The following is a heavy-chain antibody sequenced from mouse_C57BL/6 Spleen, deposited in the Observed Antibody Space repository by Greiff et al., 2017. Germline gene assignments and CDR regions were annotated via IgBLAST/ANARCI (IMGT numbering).Heavy chain of an antibody. CDR1: GFTFTSYW. V-gene: IGHV1-7*01. CDR3: AYAMAY. Sequence: QVQLQQSGAELAKPGASLKLSCTASGFTFTSYWMHWVHQTPGQGLEWIASISHSCGYNKYNQKIKDKATLTADKSSSTAYMQLSSRTYEDAAVYDSAYAMAYWGQGTLVTVAA. CDR2: ISHSCGYN. J-gene: IGHJ4*01.